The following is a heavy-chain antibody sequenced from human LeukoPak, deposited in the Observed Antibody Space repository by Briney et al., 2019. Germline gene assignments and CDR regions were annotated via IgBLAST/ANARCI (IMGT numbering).Heavy chain of an antibody. D-gene: IGHD2-2*01. CDR2: ISAYNGNT. Sequence: ASVKVSCKASGYTFTSYGISWVRQPPGQGLEWMGRISAYNGNTNYAQKLQGRVTMTTDTSTSTAYMELRSLRSDDTAVYYCARVLRYCSSTSCYCWFDPWGQGTLVTVSS. V-gene: IGHV1-18*01. J-gene: IGHJ5*02. CDR3: ARVLRYCSSTSCYCWFDP. CDR1: GYTFTSYG.